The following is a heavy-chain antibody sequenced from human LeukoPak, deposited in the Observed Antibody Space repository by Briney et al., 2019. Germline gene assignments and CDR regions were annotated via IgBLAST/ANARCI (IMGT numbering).Heavy chain of an antibody. CDR2: ISAYNGNT. Sequence: ASMKVSCKASGYTFTSYGISWVRQAPGQGLEWMGWISAYNGNTNYAQKLQGRVTMTTDTSTSTAYMELRSLRSDDTAVYYCARGSYSSGIGDYYYYYGMDVWGQGTTVTVSS. CDR1: GYTFTSYG. J-gene: IGHJ6*02. V-gene: IGHV1-18*01. CDR3: ARGSYSSGIGDYYYYYGMDV. D-gene: IGHD6-19*01.